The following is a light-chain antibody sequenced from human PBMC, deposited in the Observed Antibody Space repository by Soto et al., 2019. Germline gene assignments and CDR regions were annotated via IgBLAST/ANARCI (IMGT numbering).Light chain of an antibody. CDR3: QAWDSSIERVV. V-gene: IGLV3-1*01. Sequence: SYELTQPPSVSVSPGQTASITCSGDKLGDKYACWYQQKPGQSPVLVIYQDSKRPSGIPERFSGSNSGNTATLTISGTQAMDEADYYCQAWDSSIERVVFGGGTKVTVL. CDR1: KLGDKY. J-gene: IGLJ2*01. CDR2: QDS.